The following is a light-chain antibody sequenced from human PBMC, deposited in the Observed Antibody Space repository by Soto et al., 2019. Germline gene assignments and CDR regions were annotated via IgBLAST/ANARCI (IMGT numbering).Light chain of an antibody. CDR1: SSNVGAGYD. J-gene: IGLJ3*02. CDR2: NNN. Sequence: QSVLTQPPSVSGAPGERVAISCTGSSSNVGAGYDVHWYQQLPGTAPKLLIYNNNNRPSGVPDQFSGSRSGTSASLAITGLQADDEADYHCQSYDSSLGGVVFGGGTKLTVL. CDR3: QSYDSSLGGVV. V-gene: IGLV1-40*01.